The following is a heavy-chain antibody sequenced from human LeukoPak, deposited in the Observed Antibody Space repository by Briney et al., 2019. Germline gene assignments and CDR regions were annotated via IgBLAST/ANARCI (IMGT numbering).Heavy chain of an antibody. CDR2: INTISGGT. CDR1: GYTFTDYY. CDR3: ARGREVAGTVAY. Sequence: GASVKVSCKASGYTFTDYYMHWVRQAPGQGLEWMRWINTISGGTNYAQKFQGRVTMTRDTSNSTAYMELSRLTSDDTAVYYCARGREVAGTVAYWGQGTLVTVSS. D-gene: IGHD6-19*01. V-gene: IGHV1-2*02. J-gene: IGHJ4*02.